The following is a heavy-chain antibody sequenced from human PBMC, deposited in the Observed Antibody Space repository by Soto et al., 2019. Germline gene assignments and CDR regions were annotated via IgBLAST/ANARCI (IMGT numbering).Heavy chain of an antibody. V-gene: IGHV4-4*02. CDR1: GGSISTTHW. J-gene: IGHJ4*02. CDR3: ARLDMTTVNYIFDQ. D-gene: IGHD4-17*01. Sequence: SQTLSLTCAVSGGSISTTHWWPWVRQPPGKGLESIGYIHHTGIAYYTPSLQTRATLSVDRTTNRISLRLTSVTAADTATYFCARLDMTTVNYIFDQCGQGTQVTVSS. CDR2: IHHTGIA.